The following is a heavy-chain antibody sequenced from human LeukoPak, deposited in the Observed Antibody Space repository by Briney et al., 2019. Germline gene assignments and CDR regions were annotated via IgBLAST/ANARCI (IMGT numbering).Heavy chain of an antibody. V-gene: IGHV3-15*01. CDR1: GFTFSSYS. D-gene: IGHD5-12*01. J-gene: IGHJ4*02. CDR2: IKRKIDGATT. Sequence: GGSLRLSCAASGFTFSSYSMNWVRQAPGKGLEWVGRIKRKIDGATTDYAAPVKGRFTISRDDSKNTLYLQINTLKTEDTAVYFCVTSGSDTYDYWGQGTLVTVSS. CDR3: VTSGSDTYDY.